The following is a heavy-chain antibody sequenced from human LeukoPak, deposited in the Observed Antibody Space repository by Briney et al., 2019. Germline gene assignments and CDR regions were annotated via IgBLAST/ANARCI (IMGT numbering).Heavy chain of an antibody. CDR2: LSNSGSII. CDR1: GFTFSDYY. Sequence: GGSLRLSCAASGFTFSDYYMSWIRQAPGKGLEWISYLSNSGSIIYYADSVKGRFTVSRDNAKNSLYLQMNSLRAEDTAVYFCARGQRVYDSSAHCAYWGQGTLVTVSS. CDR3: ARGQRVYDSSAHCAY. J-gene: IGHJ4*02. D-gene: IGHD3-22*01. V-gene: IGHV3-11*01.